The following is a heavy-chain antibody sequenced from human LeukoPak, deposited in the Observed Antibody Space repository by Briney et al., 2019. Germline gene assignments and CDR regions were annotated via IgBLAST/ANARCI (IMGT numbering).Heavy chain of an antibody. V-gene: IGHV4-38-2*01. CDR3: ARRYSNYFFDY. CDR1: GYSITSGYY. D-gene: IGHD4-11*01. CDR2: IYYSGST. J-gene: IGHJ4*02. Sequence: KPSETLSLTCGVSGYSITSGYYWAWIRQPPGKGLEWIGNIYYSGSTYYNPSLKSRVTISVDTSKNQFSLKLSSVTAADTAVHYCARRYSNYFFDYWGQGTLVTVSS.